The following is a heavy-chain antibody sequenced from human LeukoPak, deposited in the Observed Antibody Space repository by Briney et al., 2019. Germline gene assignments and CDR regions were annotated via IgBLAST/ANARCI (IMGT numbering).Heavy chain of an antibody. V-gene: IGHV3-30-3*01. D-gene: IGHD2-8*01. CDR2: ISYDGSNK. CDR3: AKDRSDNKTWYAGSH. Sequence: GGSLRLSCAASGFTFSSYAMHWVRQAPGKGLEWVALISYDGSNKYYADSVKGRFTISRDNSKNTLYLQMNSLRAEDTAVYYCAKDRSDNKTWYAGSHWGQGTLVTVSS. J-gene: IGHJ4*02. CDR1: GFTFSSYA.